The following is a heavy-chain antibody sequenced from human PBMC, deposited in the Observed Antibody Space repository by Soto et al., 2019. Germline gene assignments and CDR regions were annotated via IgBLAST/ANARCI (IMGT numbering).Heavy chain of an antibody. V-gene: IGHV4-4*07. D-gene: IGHD2-8*02. CDR3: ARGMTPPGAPAWYYFDS. CDR1: GASITGSFF. Sequence: SETLSRPCTVSGASITGSFFWSWIRQPAGKGLEWIGRFSLSGTTNYNPSLRSRVTMSADVSKNQFSLRLTSVTAADTALYYCARGMTPPGAPAWYYFDSWGQGTLVTVSS. CDR2: FSLSGTT. J-gene: IGHJ4*02.